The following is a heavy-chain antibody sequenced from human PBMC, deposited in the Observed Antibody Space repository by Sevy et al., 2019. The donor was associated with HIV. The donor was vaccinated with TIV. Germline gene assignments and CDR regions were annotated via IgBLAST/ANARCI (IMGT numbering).Heavy chain of an antibody. CDR1: GGSISSYY. V-gene: IGHV4-59*01. CDR3: GRDGGNWGYDY. CDR2: IYYSGST. Sequence: SETLSLTCTVSGGSISSYYWSWIRQPPGKGLEWIGYIYYSGSTNYNPSLKSRVTISLDTSKNQFSLKLSSVTAAYSAVYYWGRDGGNWGYDYWGQGTLVTVSS. J-gene: IGHJ4*02. D-gene: IGHD7-27*01.